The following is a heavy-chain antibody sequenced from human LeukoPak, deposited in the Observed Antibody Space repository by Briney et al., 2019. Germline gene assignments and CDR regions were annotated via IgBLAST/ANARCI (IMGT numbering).Heavy chain of an antibody. D-gene: IGHD3-22*01. J-gene: IGHJ4*02. CDR1: GYNFTSYW. CDR2: IYPGDSDT. Sequence: GESLKISCKGSGYNFTSYWIGWVRQMPGKGLEWMGIIYPGDSDTRYSPSFQGQVTISADKPITTAYLQWRSLKASDTAMYYCAKAITYYFDSSAFDYWGQGTLVTVSS. V-gene: IGHV5-51*04. CDR3: AKAITYYFDSSAFDY.